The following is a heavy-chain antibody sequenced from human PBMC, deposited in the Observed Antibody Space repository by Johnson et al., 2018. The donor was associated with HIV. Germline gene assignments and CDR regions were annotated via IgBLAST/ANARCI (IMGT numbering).Heavy chain of an antibody. CDR3: AKTGVGATDAAFDI. V-gene: IGHV3-30-3*01. J-gene: IGHJ3*02. CDR2: ISYHGSDK. CDR1: GFAFSTYA. D-gene: IGHD1-26*01. Sequence: QVQLVESGGGVVQPGRSLTLSCAPSGFAFSTYAMHWVRQAPGKGLEWVAVISYHGSDKIYADSLKGRFTISRDSSKNTLYLQMNSLRVEDTATYYCAKTGVGATDAAFDIWGQGTMVTVSS.